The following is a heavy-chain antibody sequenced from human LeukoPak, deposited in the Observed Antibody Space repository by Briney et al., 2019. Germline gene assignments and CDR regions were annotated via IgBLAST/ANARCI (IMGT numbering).Heavy chain of an antibody. CDR2: IYSGAST. D-gene: IGHD5-12*01. Sequence: GGSLRLSCAASGFTVSSNYMSWVRQAPGKGLEWVSVIYSGASTYYADSVKGRFTISRDNSKNTLYLQMNSLRAEDTAVYYCARGYSGYDLYFDYWGQGTLVTVSS. J-gene: IGHJ4*02. CDR3: ARGYSGYDLYFDY. CDR1: GFTVSSNY. V-gene: IGHV3-53*01.